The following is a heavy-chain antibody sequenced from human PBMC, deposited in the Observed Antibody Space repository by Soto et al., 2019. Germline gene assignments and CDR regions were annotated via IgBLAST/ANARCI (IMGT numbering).Heavy chain of an antibody. CDR1: GGIFSRHA. CDR2: IVPKLGTV. CDR3: ARPRTYDYESDGYYGHQFDD. Sequence: QVQLVXXGAEVKKTGSSVKVSCKISGGIFSRHAIDWVXQAPXQGLEWMGGIVPKLGTVIYAQNFQARVTISXXXLTXXXXXXXXXXXXXXXXVYYCARPRTYDYESDGYYGHQFDDWGQGTLVTVSS. D-gene: IGHD3-22*01. J-gene: IGHJ5*02. V-gene: IGHV1-69*01.